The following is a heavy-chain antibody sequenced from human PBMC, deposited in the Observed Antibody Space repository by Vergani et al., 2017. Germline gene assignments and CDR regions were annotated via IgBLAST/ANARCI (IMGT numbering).Heavy chain of an antibody. J-gene: IGHJ6*02. D-gene: IGHD2-21*01. CDR1: GFTFSTYA. CDR2: LTGGGGST. V-gene: IGHV3-23*01. CDR3: TTDPRYCGDGSCYWLRDHHYYGMDV. Sequence: EVQLLESGGSLKQPGGSVRLSCAASGFTFSTYAMPWVRQAPGKGLEWVSALTGGGGSTYYADSFKGRFIISRDNSRDTLYLQMNSLRPEDTATYYCTTDPRYCGDGSCYWLRDHHYYGMDVWGQGTTVTVSS.